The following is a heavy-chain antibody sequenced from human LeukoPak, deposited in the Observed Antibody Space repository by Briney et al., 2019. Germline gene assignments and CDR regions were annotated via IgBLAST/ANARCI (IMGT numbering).Heavy chain of an antibody. CDR2: VSHDGSNK. D-gene: IGHD2-15*01. CDR1: GFTFSTYG. J-gene: IGHJ4*02. V-gene: IGHV3-30*18. CDR3: AKDRPYCSGGSCYSGDPYYFDY. Sequence: PGGSLRLSCAASGFTFSTYGMHWVRQAPGKGLGWVAVVSHDGSNKYYADSVKGRFTISRDNSKNTLYLQMNSLRAEDTAVYYCAKDRPYCSGGSCYSGDPYYFDYWGQGTLVTVSS.